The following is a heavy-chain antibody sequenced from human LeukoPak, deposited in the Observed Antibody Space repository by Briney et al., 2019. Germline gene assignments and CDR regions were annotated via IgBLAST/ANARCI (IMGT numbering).Heavy chain of an antibody. CDR1: GFTFSDYY. D-gene: IGHD3-10*01. CDR2: ISSSGSTI. CDR3: ARAPRGYPYYYYYMDV. Sequence: GGSLRLSCAASGFTFSDYYMSWIRQAPGKGLEWVSYISSSGSTIYYADSVKGRFTISSDNTKNSLYLQMNSLRAEDTAVYYCARAPRGYPYYYYYMDVWGKGTTVTVSS. V-gene: IGHV3-11*01. J-gene: IGHJ6*03.